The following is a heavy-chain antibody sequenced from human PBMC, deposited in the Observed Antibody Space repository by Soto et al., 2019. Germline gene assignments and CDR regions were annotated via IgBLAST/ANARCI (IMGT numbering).Heavy chain of an antibody. CDR3: AKAVLYGDYGFDY. J-gene: IGHJ4*02. V-gene: IGHV3-9*01. D-gene: IGHD4-17*01. CDR2: ISWNSGSI. Sequence: GGSLRLSCAASGFTFDDYAMHWVRQAPGKGLEWVSGISWNSGSIGYADSVKGRFTISRDNAKNSLYLQMNSLRAEDTALYYCAKAVLYGDYGFDYWGQGTLVTVSS. CDR1: GFTFDDYA.